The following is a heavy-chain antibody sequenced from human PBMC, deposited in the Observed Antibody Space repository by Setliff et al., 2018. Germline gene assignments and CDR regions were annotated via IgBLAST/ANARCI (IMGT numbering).Heavy chain of an antibody. CDR2: IFYSGRT. V-gene: IGHV4-39*01. D-gene: IGHD3-16*01. Sequence: TLSLTCTVSGASITNINYYWGLIRQPPGKGLEWIGSIFYSGRTFYNPSLKSRVTISVDTSKNQFSLTLSSVTAADTAVYYCARLPNYVWGSPVDYWGQGTLVTVAS. CDR3: ARLPNYVWGSPVDY. J-gene: IGHJ4*02. CDR1: GASITNINYY.